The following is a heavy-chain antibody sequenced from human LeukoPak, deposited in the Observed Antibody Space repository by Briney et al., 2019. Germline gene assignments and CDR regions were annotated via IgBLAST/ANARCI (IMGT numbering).Heavy chain of an antibody. V-gene: IGHV3-74*01. CDR1: GFTFSSYW. CDR2: INSDGSST. J-gene: IGHJ4*02. CDR3: ARALSGYDLFDY. Sequence: GGSLRLSCAASGFTFSSYWMHWVRQAPGKGLAWVSRINSDGSSTSYADSVKGRFTISRDNAKNTLYLQMNSLRAEDTAVYYCARALSGYDLFDYWGQGTLVTVSS. D-gene: IGHD5-12*01.